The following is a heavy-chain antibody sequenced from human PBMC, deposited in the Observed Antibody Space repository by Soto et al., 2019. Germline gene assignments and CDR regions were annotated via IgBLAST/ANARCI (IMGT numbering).Heavy chain of an antibody. CDR3: VRWPYSTSWGNWLDP. CDR2: IVPMYATP. D-gene: IGHD2-8*01. V-gene: IGHV1-69*01. J-gene: IGHJ5*02. Sequence: QEQLVQSGAEVKKPESSVKVSCKASGGPFRNYGFSWLRPAPGQGLQSLGSIVPMYATPKYAQKFQCRLIITADDSPRTALMELSGIRYAAPAAYYCVRWPYSTSWGNWLDPWGQGTHVTV. CDR1: GGPFRNYG.